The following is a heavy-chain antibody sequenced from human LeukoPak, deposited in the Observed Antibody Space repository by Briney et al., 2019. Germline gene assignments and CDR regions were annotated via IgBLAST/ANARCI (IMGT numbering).Heavy chain of an antibody. CDR1: GYTFTGYY. CDR3: AREGAAAEDVNWFDP. V-gene: IGHV1-2*02. J-gene: IGHJ5*02. Sequence: GASVKVSCKASGYTFTGYYMHWVRQAPGQGLEWMGWINPNSGNTHFGQKFQDRVTMTRDTSISTAYMELNSLRSDDTAVYYCAREGAAAEDVNWFDPWGQGTLVTVSS. D-gene: IGHD6-25*01. CDR2: INPNSGNT.